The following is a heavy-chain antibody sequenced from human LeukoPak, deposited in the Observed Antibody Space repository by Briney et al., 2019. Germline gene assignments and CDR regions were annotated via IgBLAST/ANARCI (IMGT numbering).Heavy chain of an antibody. CDR3: AREGGPYRPLDY. Sequence: PSETLSLTCAVYGGSFNGYYWNWIRQPPGEGLEWIGEVHLSGRTHYNPSLESRVTMSVDMSENHISLRLTSVTAADTAVYYCAREGGPYRPLDYSGQGTLVTVSS. J-gene: IGHJ4*02. CDR2: VHLSGRT. CDR1: GGSFNGYY. V-gene: IGHV4-34*01.